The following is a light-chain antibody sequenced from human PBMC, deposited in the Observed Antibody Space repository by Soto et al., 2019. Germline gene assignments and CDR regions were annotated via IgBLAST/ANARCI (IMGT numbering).Light chain of an antibody. V-gene: IGKV3-20*01. J-gene: IGKJ4*01. CDR3: QQYVTSPLT. Sequence: EIVLTQSPGTLSLSPGERATFSCRASQSVSSGYLAWYQQKPGQAPRLLIYGASSRATGIPDRFSGSGSGTDFTLTISGLEPEDFAVYYCQQYVTSPLTFGGGTKVDIK. CDR2: GAS. CDR1: QSVSSGY.